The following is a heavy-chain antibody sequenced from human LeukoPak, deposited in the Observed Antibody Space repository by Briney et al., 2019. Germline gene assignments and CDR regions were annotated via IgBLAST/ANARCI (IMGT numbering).Heavy chain of an antibody. CDR1: GFTFSSYA. J-gene: IGHJ6*02. CDR3: AREWDIVVVPAAPYGMDV. CDR2: ISYDGSNK. D-gene: IGHD2-2*01. V-gene: IGHV3-30-3*01. Sequence: GRSLRLSCAASGFTFSSYAMHWVRQAPGKGLEWVAVISYDGSNKYYADSVKGRFTISRDNSKNTLYLQMNSLRAEDTAVYYCAREWDIVVVPAAPYGMDVWGQGTMVTVSS.